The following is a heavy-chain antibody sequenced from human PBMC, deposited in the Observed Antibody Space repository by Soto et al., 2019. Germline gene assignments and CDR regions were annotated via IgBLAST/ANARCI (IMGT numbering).Heavy chain of an antibody. J-gene: IGHJ3*02. D-gene: IGHD3-3*01. CDR2: ISEDGGST. CDR1: GFTFDDFA. CDR3: ENDLRVYYTLDAFDI. V-gene: IGHV3-43*02. Sequence: GGSLRLSCAASGFTFDDFAIHWDRQAPGKGLGWVSLISEDGGSTYYEDSVKGRFTIYRDNSKNSLYRQMNSRRTEDTALDYCENDLRVYYTLDAFDIWGQGTMVTVSS.